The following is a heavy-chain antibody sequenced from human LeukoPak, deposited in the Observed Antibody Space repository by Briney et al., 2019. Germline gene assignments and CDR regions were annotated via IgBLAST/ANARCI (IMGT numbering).Heavy chain of an antibody. Sequence: GASVKVSCKASGYTFTGYYMHWVRQAPGQGLEWMGWINPNSGGTNYAQKFQGRVTMTRDTSISTAYMELSRLRSDDTAVYYCARSGDTAMVTEQGYNWFDPWGQGTLVTVSS. CDR2: INPNSGGT. J-gene: IGHJ5*02. CDR3: ARSGDTAMVTEQGYNWFDP. CDR1: GYTFTGYY. V-gene: IGHV1-2*02. D-gene: IGHD5-18*01.